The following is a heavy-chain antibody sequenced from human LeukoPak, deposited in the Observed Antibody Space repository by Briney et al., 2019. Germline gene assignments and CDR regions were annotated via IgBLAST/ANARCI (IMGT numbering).Heavy chain of an antibody. CDR2: IRSKANSYAT. Sequence: GGSLKLSCAASGFTFSGSAMHWVRQASGKGLEWVGRIRSKANSYATAYAASVKGRFTISRDDSKNTAYLQMNSLKTEDTAVYYCTMTYYYDSSGFKAGSLDAFDIWGQGTMVTVSS. D-gene: IGHD3-22*01. CDR1: GFTFSGSA. CDR3: TMTYYYDSSGFKAGSLDAFDI. V-gene: IGHV3-73*01. J-gene: IGHJ3*02.